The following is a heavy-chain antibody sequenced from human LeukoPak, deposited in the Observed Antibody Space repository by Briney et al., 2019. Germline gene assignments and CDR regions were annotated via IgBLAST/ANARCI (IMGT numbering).Heavy chain of an antibody. CDR3: ARYLARGGYGMDV. V-gene: IGHV3-7*01. CDR1: GFTFSSYW. J-gene: IGHJ6*02. CDR2: IKQDGSEK. D-gene: IGHD3-3*02. Sequence: GGSLRLSCAASGFTFSSYWKSWVRQAPGKGLEWVANIKQDGSEKYYVDSVKGRFTISRDNAKNSLYLHMNSLRAEDTAVYYCARYLARGGYGMDVWGQGTTVTVSS.